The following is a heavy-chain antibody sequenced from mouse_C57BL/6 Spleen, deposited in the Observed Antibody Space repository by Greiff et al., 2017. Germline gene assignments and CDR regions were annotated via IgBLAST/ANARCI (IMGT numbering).Heavy chain of an antibody. J-gene: IGHJ1*03. V-gene: IGHV14-4*01. CDR3: TTWGTTGYFDV. CDR2: IEPENGDT. D-gene: IGHD1-1*01. Sequence: VQLKESGAELVRPGASVKLSCTASGFYINDDYMHWVKQRPEQGLEWIGWIEPENGDTEYASKFQGKATITADTSSSTAYLQLSSLTSEDTAVYYCTTWGTTGYFDVWGTGTTVTVSS. CDR1: GFYINDDY.